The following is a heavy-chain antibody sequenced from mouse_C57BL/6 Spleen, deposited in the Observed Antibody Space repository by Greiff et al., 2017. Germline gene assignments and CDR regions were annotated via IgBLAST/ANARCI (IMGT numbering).Heavy chain of an antibody. CDR2: IDPSDSYT. J-gene: IGHJ4*01. Sequence: QVQLQQPGAELVMPGASVKLSCKASGYTFTSYWMHWVKQSPGQGLEWIGEIDPSDSYTNYNQKFKGKSTLTVEKSSSTGYMQLSSLTSEDSAVXYCARGLLGDAMDYWGQGTSVTVSS. CDR3: ARGLLGDAMDY. CDR1: GYTFTSYW. V-gene: IGHV1-69*01.